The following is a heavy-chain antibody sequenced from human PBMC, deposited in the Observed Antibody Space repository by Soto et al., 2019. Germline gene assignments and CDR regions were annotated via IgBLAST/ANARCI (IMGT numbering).Heavy chain of an antibody. Sequence: LSETLSLTCTVSGGSISSYYWSWIRQPPGKGLEWIGYIYYSGSTNYNPSLKSRVTISVDTSKNQFSLKLSSVTAADAAVYYCARRSRAGYGDYVRDAFDIWGQGTMVTVSS. CDR3: ARRSRAGYGDYVRDAFDI. CDR2: IYYSGST. CDR1: GGSISSYY. V-gene: IGHV4-59*01. J-gene: IGHJ3*02. D-gene: IGHD4-17*01.